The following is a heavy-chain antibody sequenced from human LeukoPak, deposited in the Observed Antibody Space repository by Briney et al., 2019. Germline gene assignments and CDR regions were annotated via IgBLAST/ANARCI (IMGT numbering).Heavy chain of an antibody. V-gene: IGHV1-18*01. CDR1: GYTFTSYD. D-gene: IGHD5-12*01. J-gene: IGHJ5*02. CDR2: ISAYNGNT. CDR3: AVLVVATGAVWFDP. Sequence: ASVKVSCKASGYTFTSYDINWVRQATGQGLEWMGWISAYNGNTNYAQKLQGRVTMTTDTSTSTAYMELRSLRSDDTAVYYCAVLVVATGAVWFDPWGQGTLVTVSS.